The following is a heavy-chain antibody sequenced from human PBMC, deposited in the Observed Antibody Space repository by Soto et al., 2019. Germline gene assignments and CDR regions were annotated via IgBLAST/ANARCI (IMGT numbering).Heavy chain of an antibody. D-gene: IGHD2-2*01. CDR3: ARGVVVPAADYYYYDMDV. V-gene: IGHV1-8*01. CDR2: MNPNSGNT. CDR1: GYTFTSYD. Sequence: QVQLLQSGAEVKKPGASVKVSCKASGYTFTSYDINWVRQATGQWLEWMGWMNPNSGNTGYAQKFQGRVTMTRNTSIRTAYMELSSLRSEDTAVYYCARGVVVPAADYYYYDMDVWGKGTTVTVSS. J-gene: IGHJ6*03.